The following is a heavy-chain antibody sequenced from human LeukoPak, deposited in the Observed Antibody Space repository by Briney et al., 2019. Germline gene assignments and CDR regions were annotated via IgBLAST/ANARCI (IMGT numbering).Heavy chain of an antibody. V-gene: IGHV3-30*02. Sequence: GGSLRLSCAASGFTFDDYTMHWVRQAPGKGLEWVAFIRYDGSDKYYADSVKGRFTISRDNSKNTVDLQMNSLRVEDTAAYFCAKGSYNCNGDRCPQYYYYMDVWGKGTTVTVSS. CDR3: AKGSYNCNGDRCPQYYYYMDV. D-gene: IGHD2-15*01. CDR1: GFTFDDYT. CDR2: IRYDGSDK. J-gene: IGHJ6*03.